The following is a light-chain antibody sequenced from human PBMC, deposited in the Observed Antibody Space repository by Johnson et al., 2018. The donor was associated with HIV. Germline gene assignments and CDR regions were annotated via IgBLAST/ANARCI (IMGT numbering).Light chain of an antibody. CDR2: ENN. CDR3: GTWDSSLSAGRYV. J-gene: IGLJ1*01. V-gene: IGLV1-51*02. Sequence: QSVLTQPPSVSAAPGQKVTISCSGSNSNIGNNYVSWYQQLPGTAPKLLIYENNKRPLGIPNRFSGSKSGTSATLGITGLQTGDEADYYCGTWDSSLSAGRYVFRTATKVTVL. CDR1: NSNIGNNY.